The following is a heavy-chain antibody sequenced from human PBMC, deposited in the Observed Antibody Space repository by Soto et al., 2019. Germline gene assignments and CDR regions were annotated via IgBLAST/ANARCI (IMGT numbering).Heavy chain of an antibody. Sequence: QITLKESGPTLVKPTQTLTLTCTFSGFSLSTSGVGVGWIRQPPGKALEWLALIYWNDDKRYSPSLKSRLTITKEPSKNQVVLTMHKLDPVETATYYCAHGGGVLWFGELLFHYFDYWGQGTLVTVSS. CDR2: IYWNDDK. D-gene: IGHD3-10*01. J-gene: IGHJ4*02. CDR3: AHGGGVLWFGELLFHYFDY. V-gene: IGHV2-5*01. CDR1: GFSLSTSGVG.